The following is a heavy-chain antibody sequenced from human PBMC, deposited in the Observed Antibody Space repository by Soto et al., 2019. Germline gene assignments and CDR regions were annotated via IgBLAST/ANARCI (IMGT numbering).Heavy chain of an antibody. J-gene: IGHJ5*02. CDR2: INSDGSST. D-gene: IGHD6-13*01. Sequence: GGSLRLSCAASGFTFSSYWMHWVRQAPGKGLVWVSRINSDGSSTSYADSVKGRFTISRDNAKNTLYLQMNSLRAEDTAVYYCARATIAAAGDWVWFDPWGQGTLVTVSS. CDR1: GFTFSSYW. CDR3: ARATIAAAGDWVWFDP. V-gene: IGHV3-74*01.